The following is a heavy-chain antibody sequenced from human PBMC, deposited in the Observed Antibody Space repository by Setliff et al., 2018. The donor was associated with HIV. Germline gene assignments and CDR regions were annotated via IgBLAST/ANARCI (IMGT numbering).Heavy chain of an antibody. CDR3: ARKEKGGAFDI. CDR2: YYNGGT. J-gene: IGHJ3*02. CDR1: GASINSHY. V-gene: IGHV4-59*11. Sequence: SETLSLTCTVSGASINSHYWNWVRQSPAKGLEWIGYYYNGGTSYNPSLQSRVTISVDTPENQFSLHLNSVTAADTAVYYCARKEKGGAFDIWGLGTLVTVSS.